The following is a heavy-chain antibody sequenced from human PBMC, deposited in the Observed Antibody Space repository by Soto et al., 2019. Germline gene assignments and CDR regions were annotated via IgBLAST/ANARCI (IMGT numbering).Heavy chain of an antibody. CDR1: GFTFSSYA. CDR2: ISGSGGST. J-gene: IGHJ4*02. V-gene: IGHV3-23*01. D-gene: IGHD6-6*01. Sequence: GGSLRLSCAASGFTFSSYAMSWVRQAPGKGLEWVSAISGSGGSTYYADSVKGRFTISRDNSKNTLYLQMNSLRAEDTAVYYCARFSSSNHYFDYWGQGTLVTVSS. CDR3: ARFSSSNHYFDY.